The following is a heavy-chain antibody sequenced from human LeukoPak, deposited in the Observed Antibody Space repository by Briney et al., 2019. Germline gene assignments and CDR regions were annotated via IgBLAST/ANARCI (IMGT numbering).Heavy chain of an antibody. CDR2: IYSGGST. D-gene: IGHD6-19*01. Sequence: QPGGSLRLSCAASGFTVSNNYMSWVRQAPGKGLEWVSVIYSGGSTYYADSVKGRFTISRDNSKNTLYLQMNSLRAEDTAVYYCASSALAVAGALDYWGQGTLVTVSS. CDR1: GFTVSNNY. J-gene: IGHJ4*02. V-gene: IGHV3-66*01. CDR3: ASSALAVAGALDY.